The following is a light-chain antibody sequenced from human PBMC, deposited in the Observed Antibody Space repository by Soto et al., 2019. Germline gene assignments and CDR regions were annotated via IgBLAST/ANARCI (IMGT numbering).Light chain of an antibody. Sequence: EIVLTQSPGTLSLSPGERATLSCRASQSVNSNYLAWYQQKPGQAPRLLIYGASSRAAGIPDRFSGSGSGTDFTLTISRLEPEDFAVYYCQFYGSSVFTFGPGTKVDIK. CDR3: QFYGSSVFT. CDR1: QSVNSNY. J-gene: IGKJ3*01. V-gene: IGKV3-20*01. CDR2: GAS.